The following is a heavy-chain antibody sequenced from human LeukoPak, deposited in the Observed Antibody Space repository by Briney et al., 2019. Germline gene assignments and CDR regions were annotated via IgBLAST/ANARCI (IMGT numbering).Heavy chain of an antibody. D-gene: IGHD2-2*01. CDR3: ARAGYCSSTSCYVVVGSNNWFDP. CDR2: IYYSGST. CDR1: GGSISSGGYY. V-gene: IGHV4-31*03. Sequence: PSQTLSLTCTVSGGSISSGGYYWSWFRQHPGKGLEWIGYIYYSGSTYYNPSLKSRVTISVDTSKNQFSLKLSSVTAADTAVYYCARAGYCSSTSCYVVVGSNNWFDPWGQGTLVTVSS. J-gene: IGHJ5*02.